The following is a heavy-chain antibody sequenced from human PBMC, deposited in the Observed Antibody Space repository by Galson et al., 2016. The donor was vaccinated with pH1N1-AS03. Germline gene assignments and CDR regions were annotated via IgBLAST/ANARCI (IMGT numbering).Heavy chain of an antibody. D-gene: IGHD4-17*01. CDR1: GFTFSSSN. V-gene: IGHV3-48*01. CDR2: ISSSSSTI. J-gene: IGHJ6*02. Sequence: SLRLSCAASGFTFSSSNMNWVRQAPGKGLEWVSYISSSSSTIYYVDSVKDRFTISRDNAKSSLYLQMHILKAEDTAVYYCGRTHHGHYAYYGMDVWGQGTTVTVSS. CDR3: GRTHHGHYAYYGMDV.